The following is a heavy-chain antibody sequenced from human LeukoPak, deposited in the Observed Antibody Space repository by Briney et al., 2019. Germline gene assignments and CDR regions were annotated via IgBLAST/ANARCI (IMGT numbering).Heavy chain of an antibody. CDR2: ISYDGSNK. CDR3: ARDDRFGELLSGFDY. Sequence: GGSLRLSCAASGFTFSSYAMSWVRQAPGKGLEWVAVISYDGSNKYYADSVKGRFTISRDNSKNTLYLQMNSLRAEDTAVYYCARDDRFGELLSGFDYWGQGTLVTVSS. CDR1: GFTFSSYA. D-gene: IGHD3-10*01. V-gene: IGHV3-30-3*01. J-gene: IGHJ4*02.